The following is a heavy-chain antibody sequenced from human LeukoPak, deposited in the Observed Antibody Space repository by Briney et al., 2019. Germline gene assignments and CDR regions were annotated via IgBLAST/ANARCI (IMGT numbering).Heavy chain of an antibody. Sequence: ASVKVSCKASGYTFTGYYMHWVRQAPGQGLEWMGWINPNSGGTNYAQKFQGRVTMARDTSISTAYMELSRLRSDDTAVYYCARPQLGERYYYMDVWGKGTTVTVSS. CDR3: ARPQLGERYYYMDV. V-gene: IGHV1-2*02. CDR1: GYTFTGYY. CDR2: INPNSGGT. J-gene: IGHJ6*03. D-gene: IGHD6-13*01.